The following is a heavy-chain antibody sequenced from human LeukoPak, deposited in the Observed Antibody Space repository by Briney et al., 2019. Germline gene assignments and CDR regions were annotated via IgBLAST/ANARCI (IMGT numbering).Heavy chain of an antibody. CDR2: IYYSGST. CDR3: ARHRVYYDYVWGSPRAFDI. V-gene: IGHV4-59*08. J-gene: IGHJ3*02. CDR1: GGSISSYY. D-gene: IGHD3-16*01. Sequence: TSETLSLTCTVSGGSISSYYWSWIRQPPGKGLEWIGYIYYSGSTNYNPSLKSRVTISVDTSKNQFSLKLSSVTAADPAVYYCARHRVYYDYVWGSPRAFDIWGQGTMVTVSS.